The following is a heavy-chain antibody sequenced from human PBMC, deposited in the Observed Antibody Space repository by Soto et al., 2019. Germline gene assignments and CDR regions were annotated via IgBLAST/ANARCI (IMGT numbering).Heavy chain of an antibody. CDR3: ARGSGSGFAFDI. D-gene: IGHD6-19*01. V-gene: IGHV3-66*01. J-gene: IGHJ3*02. CDR1: GFTVSTNY. CDR2: LYSGGNL. Sequence: GGSLRLSCAASGFTVSTNYLSWVRQAPGKGLEWVSVLYSGGNLYYADSAKGRFTFSRDNSKNTLYLQMDSLRAEDTAVYYCARGSGSGFAFDIWGQGTMVTVSS.